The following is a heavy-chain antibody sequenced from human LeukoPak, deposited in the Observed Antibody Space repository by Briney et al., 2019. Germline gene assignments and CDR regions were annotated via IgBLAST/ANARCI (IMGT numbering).Heavy chain of an antibody. CDR3: ARDGPGYFDL. Sequence: GGSLRLSCAASGFAFSSYDMHWVRQATGKGLEWVSAIGTAGDTYYPGSVKGRFTISRENAKNSLYLQMNSLRAGDTAVYYRARDGPGYFDLWGRGTLVTVSS. J-gene: IGHJ2*01. V-gene: IGHV3-13*01. CDR2: IGTAGDT. CDR1: GFAFSSYD. D-gene: IGHD1-14*01.